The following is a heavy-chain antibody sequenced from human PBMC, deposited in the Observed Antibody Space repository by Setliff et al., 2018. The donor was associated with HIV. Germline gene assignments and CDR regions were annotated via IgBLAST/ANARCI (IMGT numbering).Heavy chain of an antibody. CDR2: IYHIGST. CDR3: ARGLPSYYYESTGSLGWFDP. V-gene: IGHV4-34*09. J-gene: IGHJ5*02. Sequence: SETLSLTCAVYGGSFSGYYWSWVRQSPGKGLEWIGEIYHIGSTNYNPSLKSRVTISVDTSKNQFSLKVSSVTGADTAVYYCARGLPSYYYESTGSLGWFDPWGQGTLVTVSS. CDR1: GGSFSGYY. D-gene: IGHD3-22*01.